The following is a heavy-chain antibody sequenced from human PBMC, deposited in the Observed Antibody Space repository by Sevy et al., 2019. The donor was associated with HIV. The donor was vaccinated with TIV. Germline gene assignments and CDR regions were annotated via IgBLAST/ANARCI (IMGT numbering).Heavy chain of an antibody. CDR1: GFIFSNYG. V-gene: IGHV3-30*18. Sequence: GGSLRLSCSASGFIFSNYGMHWVRQAPGKGLEWVAVISYDGSHKYYSDSVRGRFTISRDNSKNTVSLQMNRLRDEDTAIYYCAKGSKATDIAFDVWGQGTMVTVSS. CDR3: AKGSKATDIAFDV. J-gene: IGHJ3*01. CDR2: ISYDGSHK. D-gene: IGHD1-26*01.